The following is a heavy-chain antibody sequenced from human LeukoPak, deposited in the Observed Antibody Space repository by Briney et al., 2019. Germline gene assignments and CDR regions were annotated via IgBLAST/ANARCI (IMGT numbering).Heavy chain of an antibody. CDR1: GGSFSGYY. V-gene: IGHV4-34*01. Sequence: PSETLSLTCAVYGGSFSGYYWSWIRQPPGKGLEWIGEINHSGSTNYNPSLKSRVTISVDTSKNQFSLKLSSVTAADTAVYYCAREGARYGMDVWGQGTTVTVSS. CDR3: AREGARYGMDV. D-gene: IGHD1-26*01. J-gene: IGHJ6*02. CDR2: INHSGST.